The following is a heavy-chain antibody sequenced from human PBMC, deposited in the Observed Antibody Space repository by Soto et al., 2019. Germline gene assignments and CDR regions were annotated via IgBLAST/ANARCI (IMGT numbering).Heavy chain of an antibody. V-gene: IGHV1-3*01. CDR1: GYTFTDYA. CDR3: ARDTGYTFGSLNY. CDR2: MNAGVGNT. D-gene: IGHD5-18*01. J-gene: IGHJ4*02. Sequence: HVELVQSGADVKNPGASVTISCKASGYTFTDYALHWVRQAPGQRLEWMGWMNAGVGNTLYSQKFQGRITITRDTSAITAYMELNSLKSEDTAIYYCARDTGYTFGSLNYWGPGTLVTVSS.